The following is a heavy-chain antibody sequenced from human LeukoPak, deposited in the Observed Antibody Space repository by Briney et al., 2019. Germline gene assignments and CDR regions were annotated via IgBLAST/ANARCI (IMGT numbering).Heavy chain of an antibody. V-gene: IGHV5-51*01. CDR1: GYSFTNYW. D-gene: IGHD3-22*01. CDR3: ARAISGENSGYYYAYY. J-gene: IGHJ4*02. Sequence: GESLKISCKGSGYSFTNYWIGWVRQMPGKGLDWMGIIYPHDSNPKYSPSFQGQVTISADKSISTAYLQWSSLKASDTAMYYCARAISGENSGYYYAYYWGQGTLVTVSS. CDR2: IYPHDSNP.